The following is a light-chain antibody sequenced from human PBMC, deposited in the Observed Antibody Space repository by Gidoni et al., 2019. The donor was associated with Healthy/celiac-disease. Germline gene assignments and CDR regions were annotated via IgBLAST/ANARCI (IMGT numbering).Light chain of an antibody. V-gene: IGKV1-5*03. Sequence: DIQMTQSPSTLSASVGDRVTITCRASQSISSWLAWYQQKQGKAPKLLIYKESSLESGVPSRFSGSGSGTEFTLTISSLQPDDFATYYCQQYNSYSTFGQGTKVEIK. CDR2: KES. J-gene: IGKJ1*01. CDR1: QSISSW. CDR3: QQYNSYST.